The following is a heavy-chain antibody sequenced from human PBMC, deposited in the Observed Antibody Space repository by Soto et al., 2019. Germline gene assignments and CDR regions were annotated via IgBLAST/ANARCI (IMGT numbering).Heavy chain of an antibody. Sequence: EVQLVESGGGLVQPGRSLRLSCAASGFTFDHYAMHWVRQAPGKGLEWVSGISWNSGSIGYADSVKGRFTISRDNAKNSLYLQMNSLRAEDTALYYCAKATSSIAARNAFDIWGQGTMVTVSS. V-gene: IGHV3-9*01. CDR3: AKATSSIAARNAFDI. CDR2: ISWNSGSI. D-gene: IGHD6-6*01. J-gene: IGHJ3*02. CDR1: GFTFDHYA.